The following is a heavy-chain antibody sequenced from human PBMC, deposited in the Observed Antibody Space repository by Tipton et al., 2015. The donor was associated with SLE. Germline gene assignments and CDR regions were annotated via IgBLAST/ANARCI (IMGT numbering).Heavy chain of an antibody. D-gene: IGHD3-22*01. V-gene: IGHV4-59*08. Sequence: TLSLTCTVSGGSINSYYWSWIRQPPGKGLEWIGNIYYSGSTYYNPSLKSRVTISVDTSKNQFSLKLSSVTAADTAVYYCARYYYDSRTFDYWGQGTLVTVSS. CDR1: GGSINSYY. J-gene: IGHJ4*02. CDR3: ARYYYDSRTFDY. CDR2: IYYSGST.